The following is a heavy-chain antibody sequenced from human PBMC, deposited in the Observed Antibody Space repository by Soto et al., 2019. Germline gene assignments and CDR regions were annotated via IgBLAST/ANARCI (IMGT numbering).Heavy chain of an antibody. CDR2: IFHSGST. CDR1: GGSINSGDYY. CDR3: ARDRYYGSGTYYNFYSGMDV. D-gene: IGHD3-10*01. V-gene: IGHV4-30-4*01. J-gene: IGHJ6*02. Sequence: LSLTCTVSGGSINSGDYYCTWVRQPPGKGLGWIGNIFHSGSTYYTPSLQSRVTISLDTSKNHFSLKLNSVTPADTAVDYCARDRYYGSGTYYNFYSGMDVWGQGTTVTVSS.